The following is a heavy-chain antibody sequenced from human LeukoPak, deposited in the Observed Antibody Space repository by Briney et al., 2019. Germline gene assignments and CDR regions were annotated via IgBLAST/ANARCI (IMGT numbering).Heavy chain of an antibody. V-gene: IGHV4-39*02. D-gene: IGHD6-13*01. Sequence: SKTLSLTCTVSGGSISSISYYWGWLRQPPGNGLDGIGSIYYSGYTYYNPSLQSRVTMSVDTSKHQFSLNLSSVTAADTAVYYCARDSSSWGFDYWGQGTLVTVSS. CDR1: GGSISSISYY. J-gene: IGHJ4*02. CDR3: ARDSSSWGFDY. CDR2: IYYSGYT.